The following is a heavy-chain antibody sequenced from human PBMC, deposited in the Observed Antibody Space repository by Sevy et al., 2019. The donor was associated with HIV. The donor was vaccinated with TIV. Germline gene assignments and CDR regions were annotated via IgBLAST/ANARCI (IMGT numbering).Heavy chain of an antibody. D-gene: IGHD2-21*01. CDR3: ARGSIGYCAGVTCLYYFDY. V-gene: IGHV4-34*01. Sequence: SETLSLTCAVYGGSFSGYYWSWIRQPPGKGLEWIGEINHSGSTNYNPSLKSRVTISVDTSKNQFSLKLSSVTAADTAGYYCARGSIGYCAGVTCLYYFDYWGQGTLVTVSS. CDR2: INHSGST. CDR1: GGSFSGYY. J-gene: IGHJ4*02.